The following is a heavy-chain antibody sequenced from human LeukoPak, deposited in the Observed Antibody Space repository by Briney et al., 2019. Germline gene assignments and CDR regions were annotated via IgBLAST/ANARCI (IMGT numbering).Heavy chain of an antibody. CDR3: AKDKDGYFDY. Sequence: GGSLRLSCAASGFTFSRYWMSWVRQAPGKGLEWVAVISYDGSNKYYADSVKGRFTISRDNSKNTLYLQMNSLRAEDTAVYYCAKDKDGYFDYWGQGTLVTVSS. D-gene: IGHD6-13*01. CDR1: GFTFSRYW. V-gene: IGHV3-30*18. J-gene: IGHJ4*02. CDR2: ISYDGSNK.